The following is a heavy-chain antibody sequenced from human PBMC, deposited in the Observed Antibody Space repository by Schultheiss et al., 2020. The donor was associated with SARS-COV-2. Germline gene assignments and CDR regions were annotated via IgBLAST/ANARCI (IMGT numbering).Heavy chain of an antibody. CDR2: INTDGTYT. Sequence: GGSLRLSCAASGFRFSDYWMHWVRQAPGKGLVWVAHINTDGTYTRFADSVKGRFTISRDNARNTVYLQMHSLRAEDTAIYYCARPLTGGQFKSHTWFDPWGQGTLVTVSS. CDR3: ARPLTGGQFKSHTWFDP. CDR1: GFRFSDYW. J-gene: IGHJ5*02. V-gene: IGHV3-74*01. D-gene: IGHD1-26*01.